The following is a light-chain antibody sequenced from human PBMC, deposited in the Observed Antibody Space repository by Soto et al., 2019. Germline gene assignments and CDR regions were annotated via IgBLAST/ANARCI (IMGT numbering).Light chain of an antibody. J-gene: IGKJ4*01. V-gene: IGKV1-12*01. CDR1: QGITTS. CDR3: QQVSSFPLT. CDR2: DAS. Sequence: DIQITQSPSSFSSSVGERFIIICRASQGITTSLAWYQQKPGKAPKLLIYDASSLQSGVPSRFSGSGSGTDFTLTISSLQPEDFATYFCQQVSSFPLTFGGGTKVDI.